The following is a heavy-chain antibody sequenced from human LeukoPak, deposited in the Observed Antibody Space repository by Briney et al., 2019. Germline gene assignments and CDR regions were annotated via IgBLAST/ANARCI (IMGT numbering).Heavy chain of an antibody. CDR1: GFTFSSYS. J-gene: IGHJ3*01. V-gene: IGHV3-33*08. CDR3: ARAVGPFDF. CDR2: IWYDGSIK. Sequence: GGSLRLPCAASGFTFSSYSMNWVRQAPGKGLEWVAVIWYDGSIKYYGDSVKGRFTISRDNSKNTLYLQMNSLRAEDTAMYYCARAVGPFDFWGPGTLVIVSS.